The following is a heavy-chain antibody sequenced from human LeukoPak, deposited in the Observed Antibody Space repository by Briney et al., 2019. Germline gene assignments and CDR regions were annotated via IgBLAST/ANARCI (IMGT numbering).Heavy chain of an antibody. CDR1: GLTFSSYW. J-gene: IGHJ6*02. D-gene: IGHD2-15*01. CDR3: ARDRYCSGGSCNPASLDV. V-gene: IGHV3-7*03. CDR2: IKQDGSEK. Sequence: PGGSLGLSCAASGLTFSSYWMSWVRQAPGRGLEWVANIKQDGSEKYYVDSVKGRFTISRDNAKNSLYLQMNSLRAEDTAVYYCARDRYCSGGSCNPASLDVWGQGTTVTVSS.